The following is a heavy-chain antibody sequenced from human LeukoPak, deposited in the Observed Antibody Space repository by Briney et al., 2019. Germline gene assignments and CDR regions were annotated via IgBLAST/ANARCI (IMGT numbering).Heavy chain of an antibody. CDR2: IWYDGSNK. V-gene: IGHV3-33*08. Sequence: GGSLRLSCAASGFTFSSYGMHWVRPAPAKGLEWVAVIWYDGSNKYYADSVKGRFTISRDNSNTTLYLQMNSLRAEDTALYYCARDNEDTAMARFDPCGQGTLVTVSS. CDR3: ARDNEDTAMARFDP. CDR1: GFTFSSYG. J-gene: IGHJ5*02. D-gene: IGHD5-18*01.